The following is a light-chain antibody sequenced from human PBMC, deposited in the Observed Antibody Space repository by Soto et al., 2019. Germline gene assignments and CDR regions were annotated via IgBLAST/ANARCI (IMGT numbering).Light chain of an antibody. CDR3: SSYAGAVAYVT. V-gene: IGLV2-23*02. Sequence: QSALTQPASVSGSPGQSITITCSGTSSDVGSSNLVSWYQQHPGKAPKLMIYEVTKRPSGVSDRFSGSKSGNTASLTISGLQAEDEADYYCSSYAGAVAYVTFGGGTKVTVL. CDR2: EVT. CDR1: SSDVGSSNL. J-gene: IGLJ2*01.